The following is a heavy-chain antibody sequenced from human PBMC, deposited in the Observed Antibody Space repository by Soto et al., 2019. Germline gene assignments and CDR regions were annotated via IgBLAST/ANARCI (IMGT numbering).Heavy chain of an antibody. CDR3: AHRPRGYSYYFDY. Sequence: QITLKESGPTLVKPTQTLTLTCTFSGFSLSTRGVGVGWIRQPPGKALEWLALLYWDDDKGYSPSLKSRLTIPKDTSKHQVVLTVTNMDPVDTATYYCAHRPRGYSYYFDYWGQGTLVTVSS. D-gene: IGHD5-18*01. J-gene: IGHJ4*02. CDR2: LYWDDDK. CDR1: GFSLSTRGVG. V-gene: IGHV2-5*02.